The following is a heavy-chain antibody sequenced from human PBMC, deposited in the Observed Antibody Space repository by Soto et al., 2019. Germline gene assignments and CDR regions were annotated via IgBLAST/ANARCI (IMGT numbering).Heavy chain of an antibody. CDR3: ARASSGYENWFDP. J-gene: IGHJ5*02. D-gene: IGHD3-22*01. CDR1: GGSISSYY. CDR2: IYYSGST. Sequence: PSETLSLTCTVSGGSISSYYWSWIRQPPGKGLEWIGYIYYSGSTNYNPSLKSRFTISRENAKNSLYLQMNSLRAGDTAVYYCARASSGYENWFDPWGQGTLVTVSS. V-gene: IGHV4-59*12.